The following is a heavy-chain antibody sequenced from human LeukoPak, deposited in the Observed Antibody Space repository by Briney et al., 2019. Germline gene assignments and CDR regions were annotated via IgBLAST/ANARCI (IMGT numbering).Heavy chain of an antibody. D-gene: IGHD2-21*02. Sequence: GGSLRLSCAASGFIFSTSGMSWVRQAPDRGLEWVSSIHSNGGKTYYADSVKGRFTISRDNSENTVFLQMNSLRVEDTAIYYCAKDLRNGDAYGYLDSWGQGTLVTVSS. CDR3: AKDLRNGDAYGYLDS. CDR1: GFIFSTSG. V-gene: IGHV3-23*01. CDR2: IHSNGGKT. J-gene: IGHJ5*01.